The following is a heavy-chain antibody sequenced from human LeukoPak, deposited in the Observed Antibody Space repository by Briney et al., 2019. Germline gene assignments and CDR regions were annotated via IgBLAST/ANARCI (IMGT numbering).Heavy chain of an antibody. CDR1: GFTFSSCA. V-gene: IGHV3-30-3*01. J-gene: IGHJ4*02. CDR3: ARGLYSGTYHSPIDY. D-gene: IGHD3-10*01. Sequence: GGSLRLSCAASGFTFSSCAMHWVRQAPGKGLEWVAVISYDGGNEYYADSVKGRFTISRDNSKNTLYLQMNSLRAEDTAVYYCARGLYSGTYHSPIDYWGQGTLVTVSS. CDR2: ISYDGGNE.